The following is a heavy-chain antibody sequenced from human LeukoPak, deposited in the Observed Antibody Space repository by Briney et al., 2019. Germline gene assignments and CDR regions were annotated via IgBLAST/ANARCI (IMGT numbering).Heavy chain of an antibody. CDR1: GFTVSSNY. CDR3: ARDRFEMATTYYYGTDV. CDR2: IYSGGST. J-gene: IGHJ6*02. V-gene: IGHV3-53*01. Sequence: SGGSLRLSCATSGFTVSSNYMSWVREAPGKGLEWVSVIYSGGSTYYADSVKGRFTISRDNSKNTLYLQMNSLRAEDTAVYYCARDRFEMATTYYYGTDVWGQGTTVTLSS. D-gene: IGHD5-24*01.